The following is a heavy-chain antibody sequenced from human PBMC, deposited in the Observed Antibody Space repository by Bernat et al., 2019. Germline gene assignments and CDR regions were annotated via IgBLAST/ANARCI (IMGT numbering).Heavy chain of an antibody. J-gene: IGHJ4*02. D-gene: IGHD2-2*01. CDR3: ARHKVTIVVVPAAPFDY. CDR1: GGSISSSSYY. Sequence: QLQLQESGPGLVKPSETLSLTCTVSGGSISSSSYYWGWIRQPPGKGLEWIGSIYYSGSTYYNPSLKSRVTISVDTSKNQFSLKLSPVTAADTAVYYCARHKVTIVVVPAAPFDYWGQGTLVTVSS. V-gene: IGHV4-39*01. CDR2: IYYSGST.